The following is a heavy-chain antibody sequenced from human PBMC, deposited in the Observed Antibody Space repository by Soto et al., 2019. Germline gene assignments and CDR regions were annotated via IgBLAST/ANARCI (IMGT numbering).Heavy chain of an antibody. J-gene: IGHJ4*02. D-gene: IGHD2-8*02. Sequence: ASVKVSCKASGYSFTGYYIHWVRQAPGQGREWMGWINPDSGDTNYAQNFQGKVTLTSDTSISTASMDLTSLTSDDTAVYYCARGDYGTGGYPFPYFDYWGQGTLVTVSS. CDR1: GYSFTGYY. V-gene: IGHV1-2*02. CDR2: INPDSGDT. CDR3: ARGDYGTGGYPFPYFDY.